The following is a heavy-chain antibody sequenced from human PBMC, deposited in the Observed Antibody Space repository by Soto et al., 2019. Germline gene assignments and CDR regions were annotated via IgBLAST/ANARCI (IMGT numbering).Heavy chain of an antibody. CDR1: GYTFTSYY. Sequence: ASVKVSCKASGYTFTSYYMHWVRQAPGQGLEWMGITNPSGGSTSYAQKFQGRVTMTRDTSTSTVYMELSSLRSEDTAVYYCARIDNYYDSSGEARYDAFDIWGQGTMVIVSS. CDR3: ARIDNYYDSSGEARYDAFDI. V-gene: IGHV1-46*01. CDR2: TNPSGGST. D-gene: IGHD3-22*01. J-gene: IGHJ3*02.